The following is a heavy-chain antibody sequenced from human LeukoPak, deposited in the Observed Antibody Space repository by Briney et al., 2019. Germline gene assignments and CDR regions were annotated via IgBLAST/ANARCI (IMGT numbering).Heavy chain of an antibody. V-gene: IGHV4-31*03. CDR3: AREGSGATAEY. D-gene: IGHD5-12*01. J-gene: IGHJ4*02. CDR1: GGSISSGGYY. CDR2: IYDSGST. Sequence: SQTPSLTCTVSGGSISSGGYYWSWIRQHPGKGLEWIGYIYDSGSTYYNPSLKSRVTISVDTSKNQFSLKLSSVTAAGTAVYYCAREGSGATAEYWGQGTLVTVSS.